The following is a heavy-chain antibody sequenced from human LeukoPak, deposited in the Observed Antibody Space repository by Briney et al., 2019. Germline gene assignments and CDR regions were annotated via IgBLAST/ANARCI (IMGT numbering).Heavy chain of an antibody. CDR1: GYTFTSYY. CDR3: ARVQRRGQGLDY. Sequence: GASVKVSCKASGYTFTSYYMHWVRQAPGQGLEWMGVINPSDAGTAYAQKFQGRVTMTRDTSTSTVYMELSSLRSEDTAVYYCARVQRRGQGLDYWGQGTLVTVSS. J-gene: IGHJ4*02. V-gene: IGHV1-46*01. CDR2: INPSDAGT.